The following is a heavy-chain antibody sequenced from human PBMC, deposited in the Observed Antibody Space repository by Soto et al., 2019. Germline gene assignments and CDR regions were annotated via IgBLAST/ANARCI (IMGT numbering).Heavy chain of an antibody. V-gene: IGHV1-18*01. Sequence: QVQLVQSGAEVKNPGASVKVSCKASGYTFTRYGIGWARQAPGQGLEWMGWINTYNGNTNYAQNVQGRVTLTTDTSTSTAYMELRRLRSNDTAIYLCAMVYVHVSPRTQDVWGQGTTDIVSS. CDR1: GYTFTRYG. CDR2: INTYNGNT. CDR3: AMVYVHVSPRTQDV. J-gene: IGHJ6*02. D-gene: IGHD2-8*01.